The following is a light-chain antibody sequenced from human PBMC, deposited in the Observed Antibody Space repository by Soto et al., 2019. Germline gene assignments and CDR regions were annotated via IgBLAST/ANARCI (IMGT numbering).Light chain of an antibody. Sequence: QSALTQPPSASGSPGQSVTISCTGTSSDIGGYNYVSWYQQHPGKAPKLMIYEVSKRPSGVPDRFSGSKSGNTASLTVSGLQAEYEADYYCSSYAGIHNLVFGGGTKVTVL. CDR1: SSDIGGYNY. CDR3: SSYAGIHNLV. V-gene: IGLV2-8*01. J-gene: IGLJ2*01. CDR2: EVS.